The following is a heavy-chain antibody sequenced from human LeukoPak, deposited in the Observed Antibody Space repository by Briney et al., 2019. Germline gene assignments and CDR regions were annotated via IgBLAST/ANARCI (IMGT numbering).Heavy chain of an antibody. J-gene: IGHJ1*01. CDR2: IYYSGST. CDR1: GGSISSSSYY. Sequence: PSETLSLTCTVSGGSISSSSYYWGWIRQPPGKGLEWIGSIYYSGSTYYNPSLKSRVTISVDTSKNQFSLKLSSVTAADTAVYYCASRTTVVTPAEYFQHWGQGTLVTVSS. CDR3: ASRTTVVTPAEYFQH. V-gene: IGHV4-39*01. D-gene: IGHD4-23*01.